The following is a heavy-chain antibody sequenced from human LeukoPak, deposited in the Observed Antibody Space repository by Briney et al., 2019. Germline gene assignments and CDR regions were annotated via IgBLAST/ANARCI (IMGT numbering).Heavy chain of an antibody. V-gene: IGHV3-33*06. J-gene: IGHJ4*02. CDR3: AKESKDIVAAGTDY. Sequence: EMSLRLSCAASGFTFSNFAMHWVRQVPGKGLEWVALIWYDGSHESYADSVKGRFSISRDNSKNTLYLQMNSLRVEGTAVYYCAKESKDIVAAGTDYWGPGTLVTVSS. CDR1: GFTFSNFA. D-gene: IGHD6-13*01. CDR2: IWYDGSHE.